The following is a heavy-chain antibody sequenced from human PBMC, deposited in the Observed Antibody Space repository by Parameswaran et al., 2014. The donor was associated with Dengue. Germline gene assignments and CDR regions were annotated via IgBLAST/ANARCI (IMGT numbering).Heavy chain of an antibody. CDR3: ANPQWLRFSSPEVIDYGMDV. CDR1: GFTFSSYG. V-gene: IGHV3-30*18. D-gene: IGHD5-12*01. Sequence: SLKISCAASGFTFSSYGMHWVRQAPGKGLEWVAVISYDGSNKYYADSVKGRFTISRDNSKNTLYLQMNSLRAEDTAVYYCANPQWLRFSSPEVIDYGMDVWGQGTTVTVSS. CDR2: ISYDGSNK. J-gene: IGHJ6*02.